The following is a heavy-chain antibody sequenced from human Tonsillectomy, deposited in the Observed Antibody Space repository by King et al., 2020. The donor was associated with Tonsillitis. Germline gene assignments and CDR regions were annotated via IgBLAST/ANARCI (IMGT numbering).Heavy chain of an antibody. CDR2: ISYDGSNK. J-gene: IGHJ4*02. CDR3: ATPGPDY. V-gene: IGHV3-30*03. CDR1: GFTFSSYG. Sequence: VQLVESGGGVVQPGRSLRLSCAASGFTFSSYGMHWVRQAPGKGLEWVAVISYDGSNKYYADSVKGRFTISRDNSKNTLYLQMNSLRAEDTAVYYCATPGPDYWGQGTLVTVSS.